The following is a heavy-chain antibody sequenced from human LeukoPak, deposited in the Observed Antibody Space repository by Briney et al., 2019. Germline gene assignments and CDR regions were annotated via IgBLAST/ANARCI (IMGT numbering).Heavy chain of an antibody. D-gene: IGHD6-13*01. J-gene: IGHJ4*02. CDR3: AXDLPYSSSWTEFDY. Sequence: SETLSLTCAVYGGSFSGYYWSWIRQPPGKGLEWIGEINHSGSTNYNPSLKSRVTISVDTSKNQFSLKLSSVTAADTAVYYCAXDLPYSSSWTEFDYWGQGTLVTVSS. CDR2: INHSGST. CDR1: GGSFSGYY. V-gene: IGHV4-34*01.